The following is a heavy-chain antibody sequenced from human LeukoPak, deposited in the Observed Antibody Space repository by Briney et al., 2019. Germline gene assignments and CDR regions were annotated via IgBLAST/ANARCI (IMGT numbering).Heavy chain of an antibody. V-gene: IGHV3-23*01. CDR2: ISGSGGST. D-gene: IGHD2-15*01. J-gene: IGHJ3*02. Sequence: PGGSLRLSCAASGFTFSSYAMSWVRQAPGKGLEWVSAISGSGGSTYYADSVKGRFTISRDNSKNTLYLQMNSLRAEDTAVYYCARHEDIVVVVAATDAFDIWGLGTMVTVSS. CDR3: ARHEDIVVVVAATDAFDI. CDR1: GFTFSSYA.